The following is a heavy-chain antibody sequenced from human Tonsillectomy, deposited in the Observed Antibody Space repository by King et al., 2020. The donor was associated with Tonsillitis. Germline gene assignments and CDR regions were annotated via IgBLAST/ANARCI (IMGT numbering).Heavy chain of an antibody. J-gene: IGHJ4*02. V-gene: IGHV3-21*01. D-gene: IGHD3-9*01. CDR3: ARYDILTHIDY. Sequence: VQLVESGGGLVKPGGSLRLSCAASGFTFSSYSMNWVRQAPGTGLEWVSSISSSSSYIYYADSVKGRFTISSDNAKNSLYLQMNSLRAEDTAVYYCARYDILTHIDYWGQGTLVTVSS. CDR1: GFTFSSYS. CDR2: ISSSSSYI.